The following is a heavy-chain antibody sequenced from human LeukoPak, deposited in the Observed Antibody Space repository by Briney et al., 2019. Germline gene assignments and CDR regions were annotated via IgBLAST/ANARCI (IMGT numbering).Heavy chain of an antibody. D-gene: IGHD3-16*01. V-gene: IGHV4-61*02. CDR3: ARALGGYCDY. CDR2: IYTSGST. J-gene: IGHJ4*02. CDR1: GGSISSGSYY. Sequence: SETLSLTCTVSGGSISSGSYYWSWIRQPAGKGLEWIGRIYTSGSTNYNPSLKSRVTISVDTSKNQFSLKLSSVTAADTAVYYWARALGGYCDYWGQGTLVTVSS.